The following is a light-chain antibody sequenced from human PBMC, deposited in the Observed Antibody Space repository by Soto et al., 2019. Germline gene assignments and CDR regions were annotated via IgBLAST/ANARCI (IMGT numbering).Light chain of an antibody. CDR3: KQYKNWWT. J-gene: IGKJ1*01. CDR2: GAS. V-gene: IGKV3-15*01. CDR1: QSVSNN. Sequence: EIVMTQSPATLSVSPGERATLSCRASQSVSNNLAWYQKKPGQAPRLLIYGASTRATGIPARFSASGSGTEYTRPISSLRSEDFAFYYCKQYKNWWTFGQGTRVDIK.